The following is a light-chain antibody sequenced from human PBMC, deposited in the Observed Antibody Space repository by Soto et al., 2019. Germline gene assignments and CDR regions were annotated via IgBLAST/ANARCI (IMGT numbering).Light chain of an antibody. V-gene: IGKV3-20*01. J-gene: IGKJ5*01. CDR1: QRVDSTY. CDR2: SAS. Sequence: EIVLTQSPVTLSLSPWERAMLSCRASQRVDSTYLAWYQQKPGQAPRLLIYSASSRAAGIPDAFSGSGSGADFTLTISRLEPEDLAVYYCQYYDASQGITFGQGTRLEIK. CDR3: QYYDASQGIT.